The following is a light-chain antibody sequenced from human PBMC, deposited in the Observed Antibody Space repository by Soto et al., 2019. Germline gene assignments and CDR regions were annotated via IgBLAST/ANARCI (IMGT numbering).Light chain of an antibody. CDR2: DAS. CDR3: QQRSNWPRT. CDR1: QSVSSR. V-gene: IGKV3-11*01. J-gene: IGKJ1*01. Sequence: EIVMTQSPATLSVSPGERVTLSCRASQSVSSRLAWYHQKPGQSPRLLIYDASNRATGIPARFSGSGSGTDFTLTISSLEPEDFAVYYCQQRSNWPRTFGQGTKVDIK.